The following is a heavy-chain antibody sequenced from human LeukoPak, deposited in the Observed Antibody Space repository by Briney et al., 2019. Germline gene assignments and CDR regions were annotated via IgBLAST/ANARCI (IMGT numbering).Heavy chain of an antibody. V-gene: IGHV4-39*07. Sequence: PETLSLTCTVSGDSISSTSHYWAWVRQPPGKGLEWIGSIYYSGSTHYNPSLKSRVTISMDTSKNQFSLKLKSVTAADTALYYCARNCTADNDVSRSRDKWFDPWGHGTLVTVSS. CDR3: ARNCTADNDVSRSRDKWFDP. D-gene: IGHD2-8*02. J-gene: IGHJ5*02. CDR1: GDSISSTSHY. CDR2: IYYSGST.